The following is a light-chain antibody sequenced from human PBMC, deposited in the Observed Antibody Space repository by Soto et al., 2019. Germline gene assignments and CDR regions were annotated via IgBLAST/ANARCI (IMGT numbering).Light chain of an antibody. Sequence: SYELTQPPSVSVAPGQTAKITCGGTKIGSKSVHWYQQKPGQAPVLVVYDVSDRPSGIPERFSGSNSGNTATLTISRVEAGDEGDYYCQVWDSRSEFGGGTKVTVL. CDR1: KIGSKS. CDR3: QVWDSRSE. CDR2: DVS. J-gene: IGLJ3*02. V-gene: IGLV3-21*02.